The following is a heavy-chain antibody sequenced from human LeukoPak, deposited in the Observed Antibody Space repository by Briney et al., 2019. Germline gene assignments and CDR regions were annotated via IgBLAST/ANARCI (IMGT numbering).Heavy chain of an antibody. Sequence: PGGSLRLSCAASGFTFSSYGMSWVRQAPGKGLEWVSAISGSGDRTYYADSVKGRFTISRDNSKNSLYLQMNSLRAEDTAVYYCARGGYSSSWEGYFDLWGRGTLVTVSS. D-gene: IGHD6-13*01. J-gene: IGHJ2*01. CDR2: ISGSGDRT. CDR1: GFTFSSYG. CDR3: ARGGYSSSWEGYFDL. V-gene: IGHV3-23*01.